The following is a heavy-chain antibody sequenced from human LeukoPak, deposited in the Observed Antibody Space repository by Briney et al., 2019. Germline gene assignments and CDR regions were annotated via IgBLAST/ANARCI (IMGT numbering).Heavy chain of an antibody. Sequence: PSETLSLTCTVSGGSISSYYWSWIRQPPGKGLEWIGYIYYSGSTNYNPSLTSRVTISVDTSKNQFSLKLSSVTAADTAVYYCARATVTGDYYYYMDVWGKGTTVTVSS. CDR3: ARATVTGDYYYYMDV. CDR2: IYYSGST. V-gene: IGHV4-59*01. CDR1: GGSISSYY. D-gene: IGHD4-17*01. J-gene: IGHJ6*03.